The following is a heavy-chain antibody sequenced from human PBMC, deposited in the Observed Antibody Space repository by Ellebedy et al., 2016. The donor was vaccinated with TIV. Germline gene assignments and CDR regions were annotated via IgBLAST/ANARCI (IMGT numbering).Heavy chain of an antibody. J-gene: IGHJ6*02. D-gene: IGHD4-17*01. V-gene: IGHV1-69*13. Sequence: ASVKVSCKASGGTFSSYAISWVRQAPGQGLEWMGGIIPIFGTANYAQKFQGRVTITADESTSTAYMELSSLRSEDTAVYYCARETISGDPRAYYYGMDVWGQGTTVTVSS. CDR1: GGTFSSYA. CDR2: IIPIFGTA. CDR3: ARETISGDPRAYYYGMDV.